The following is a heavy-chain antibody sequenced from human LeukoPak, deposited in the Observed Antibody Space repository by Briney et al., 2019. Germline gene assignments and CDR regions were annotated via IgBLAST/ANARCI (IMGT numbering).Heavy chain of an antibody. CDR2: IHYSGRT. CDR3: AKHERTAGPFDS. CDR1: GDSIRSYH. J-gene: IGHJ4*02. D-gene: IGHD6-13*01. Sequence: PSEALSLTCTVSGDSIRSYHWSWIRQPPGKGLEWIGHIHYSGRTNYNPSLRSRVTISVDTSKNQFSLKLTSVTAADTAVYYCAKHERTAGPFDSWGQGTLVTVSS. V-gene: IGHV4-59*08.